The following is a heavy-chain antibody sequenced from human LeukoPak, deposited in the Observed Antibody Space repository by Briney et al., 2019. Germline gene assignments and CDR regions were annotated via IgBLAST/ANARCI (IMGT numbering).Heavy chain of an antibody. D-gene: IGHD3-10*01. CDR2: ISSGSSAI. Sequence: GGSLRLSCEASGFTFTTYSMTWVRQAPGKGLEWVSIISSGSSAIFSADALKGRFTISRDNSKNTLYLQMNSLRAEDTAVYYCAKDQVTMVRGVSPDVAFDIWGQGTMVTVSS. J-gene: IGHJ3*02. V-gene: IGHV3-21*04. CDR3: AKDQVTMVRGVSPDVAFDI. CDR1: GFTFTTYS.